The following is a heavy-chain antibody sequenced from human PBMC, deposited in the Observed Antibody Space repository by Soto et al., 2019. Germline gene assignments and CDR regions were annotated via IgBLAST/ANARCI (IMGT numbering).Heavy chain of an antibody. CDR2: TYYRSKWYN. V-gene: IGHV6-1*01. Sequence: PSLTFAVSGDMFSINSAALNLIRQSPSRGLEWLGRTYYRSKWYNDYAVSVKSPITINQDTSKNQFSLQLNSVTPEDTAVYYCPREEYSDFWSARGYYDFDIWGQGTMV. CDR1: GDMFSINSAA. CDR3: PREEYSDFWSARGYYDFDI. J-gene: IGHJ3*02. D-gene: IGHD3-3*01.